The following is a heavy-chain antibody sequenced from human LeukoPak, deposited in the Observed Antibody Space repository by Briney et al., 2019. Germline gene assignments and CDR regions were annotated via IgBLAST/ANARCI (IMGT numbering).Heavy chain of an antibody. CDR3: ARDSSIAALVVWFDP. J-gene: IGHJ5*02. Sequence: GGSLRLSCAASGFTFSSYGMHWVRQAPGKGLEWVAFIRYDGSNKYYADSVKGRFTISRDNAKNSLYLQMNSLRAEDTAVYYCARDSSIAALVVWFDPWGQGTLVTVSS. CDR1: GFTFSSYG. D-gene: IGHD6-6*01. CDR2: IRYDGSNK. V-gene: IGHV3-30*02.